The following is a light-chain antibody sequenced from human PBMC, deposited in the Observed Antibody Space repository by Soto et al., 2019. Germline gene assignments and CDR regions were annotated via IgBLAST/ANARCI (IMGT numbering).Light chain of an antibody. J-gene: IGLJ2*01. CDR3: SSYTSSSTLAYAV. V-gene: IGLV2-14*01. Sequence: QSALTQPASVSGSPGQSITISCTGTSSDVRGYNYVSWYQQHPGKAPKLMIYEVSNRPSGVSNRFSGSKSGNTASLTISGLQAEDEADYYCSSYTSSSTLAYAVFGGGTKLTVL. CDR2: EVS. CDR1: SSDVRGYNY.